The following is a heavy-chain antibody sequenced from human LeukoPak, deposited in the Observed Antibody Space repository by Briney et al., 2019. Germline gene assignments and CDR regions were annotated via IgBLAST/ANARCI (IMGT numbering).Heavy chain of an antibody. J-gene: IGHJ4*02. CDR2: ISSSSSYI. Sequence: GGSLRLSCAASGFTFSSCSMNWVRQAPGKRLEWVSSISSSSSYIYYADSVKGRFTISRDNARNSLYLQMNSLRAEDAAVYYCAKVGNYGSGQEWYYFDYWGQGTLVTVSS. CDR1: GFTFSSCS. CDR3: AKVGNYGSGQEWYYFDY. D-gene: IGHD3-10*01. V-gene: IGHV3-21*01.